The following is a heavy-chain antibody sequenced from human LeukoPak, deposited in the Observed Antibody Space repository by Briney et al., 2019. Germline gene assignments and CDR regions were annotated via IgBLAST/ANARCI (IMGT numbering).Heavy chain of an antibody. Sequence: PGGSLRLSCAAFGLTFSGYWMHWVRQAPGKGLVWVSRINGDGSSTSYADSVKGRFTISRDNAKNTLYLQMNSLGAEDTAVYYCARARNCSSGTCYKDYWGQGTLVTVSS. CDR3: ARARNCSSGTCYKDY. CDR1: GLTFSGYW. V-gene: IGHV3-74*01. D-gene: IGHD2-15*01. J-gene: IGHJ4*02. CDR2: INGDGSST.